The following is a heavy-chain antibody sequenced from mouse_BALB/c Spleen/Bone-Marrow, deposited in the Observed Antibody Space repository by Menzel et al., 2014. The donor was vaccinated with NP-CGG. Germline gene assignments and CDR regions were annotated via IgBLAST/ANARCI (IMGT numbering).Heavy chain of an antibody. J-gene: IGHJ2*01. V-gene: IGHV1-67*01. CDR1: GYTFXDYA. CDR3: ARWYYFDY. CDR2: ISTYPGNT. Sequence: QVQLQQSGPELVRPGVSVKISCKGSGYTFXDYAMHWVKQSHAKSLEWIGVISTYPGNTNYNQKFKGKATMTVDKSSSTAYMELARLTSEDSAIYYCARWYYFDYWGQGTTLTVSS.